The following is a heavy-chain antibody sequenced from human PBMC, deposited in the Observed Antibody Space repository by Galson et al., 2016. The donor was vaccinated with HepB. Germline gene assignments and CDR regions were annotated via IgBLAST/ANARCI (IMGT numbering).Heavy chain of an antibody. V-gene: IGHV3-21*01. CDR1: GFTFNMYT. D-gene: IGHD6-13*01. J-gene: IGHJ5*02. Sequence: SLRLSCAASGFTFNMYTMTWVRQAPGKGPEWVSSISPGSTYTHFADSVKGRFIISRDDVDNSLYLQMNRLRAEDTALYYCARVVTPMAAANRGFGSWGQGTQVVVSS. CDR2: ISPGSTYT. CDR3: ARVVTPMAAANRGFGS.